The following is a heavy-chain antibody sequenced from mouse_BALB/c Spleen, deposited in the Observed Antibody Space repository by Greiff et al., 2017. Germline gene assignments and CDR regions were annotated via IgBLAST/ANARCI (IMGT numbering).Heavy chain of an antibody. J-gene: IGHJ4*01. Sequence: EVKLMESGGGLVKPGGSLKLSCAASGFTFSSYAMSWVRQSPEKRLEWVAEISSGGSYTYYPDTVTGRFTISRDNAKNTLYLEMSSLRSEDTARYYCASYAMDYWGQGTSVTVSS. CDR1: GFTFSSYA. CDR2: ISSGGSYT. CDR3: ASYAMDY. V-gene: IGHV5-9-4*01.